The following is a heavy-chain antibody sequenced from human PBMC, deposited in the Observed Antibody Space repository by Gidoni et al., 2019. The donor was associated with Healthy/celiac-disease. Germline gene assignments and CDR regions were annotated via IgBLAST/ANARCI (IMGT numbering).Heavy chain of an antibody. Sequence: QVQLVESGGGVVQPGRSLRLSCAASGFTFRRYAMHWVRQAPGKGLEWVAVISYDGSNKYYADSVKGRFTISRDNSKNTLYLQMNSLRAEDTAVYYCASSKPFLEWLYGMDVWGQGTTVTVSS. CDR1: GFTFRRYA. J-gene: IGHJ6*02. CDR2: ISYDGSNK. V-gene: IGHV3-30-3*01. D-gene: IGHD3-3*01. CDR3: ASSKPFLEWLYGMDV.